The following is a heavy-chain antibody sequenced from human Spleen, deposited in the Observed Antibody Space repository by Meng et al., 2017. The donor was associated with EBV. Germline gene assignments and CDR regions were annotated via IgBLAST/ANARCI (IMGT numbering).Heavy chain of an antibody. Sequence: QVQLVQSGPGVKKAGASVKVSCKASGYTFSSHGIRWVRQAPGQGLEWMAWISTYNGNTNYAQKLQGRVTLTTDTSTSTVHMELRSLRSDDTAVYYCARNYGDSASDYWGQGTLVTVSS. J-gene: IGHJ4*02. CDR2: ISTYNGNT. CDR3: ARNYGDSASDY. D-gene: IGHD4-17*01. CDR1: GYTFSSHG. V-gene: IGHV1-18*01.